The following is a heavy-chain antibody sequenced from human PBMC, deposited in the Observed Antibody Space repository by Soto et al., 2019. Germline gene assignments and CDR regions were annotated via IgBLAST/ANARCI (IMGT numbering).Heavy chain of an antibody. V-gene: IGHV3-9*01. CDR2: ISWNSGSI. D-gene: IGHD6-19*01. CDR1: GVTCDDYA. CDR3: AKDMAAVAGTGTFDP. J-gene: IGHJ5*02. Sequence: GGSLRLSWGAAGVTCDDYARHWVRQAPGKGLEWVSGISWNSGSIGYADSVKGRFTISRDNAKNSLYLQMNSLRAEDTALYYCAKDMAAVAGTGTFDPWGQGTLVTVSS.